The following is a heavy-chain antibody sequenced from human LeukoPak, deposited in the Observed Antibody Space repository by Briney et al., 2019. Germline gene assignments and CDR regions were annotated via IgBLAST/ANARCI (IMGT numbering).Heavy chain of an antibody. D-gene: IGHD6-13*01. CDR3: ASGYYHYYMDV. CDR2: IYYSGST. Sequence: TSETLSLTCTVAGGSISRYYWSWIRQPPGKGLEWNGYIYYSGSTNYNPSLKSRVTISVDTSKNQFSLKLSSVTAADTAVYYCASGYYHYYMDVWGKGTTVTISS. CDR1: GGSISRYY. V-gene: IGHV4-59*01. J-gene: IGHJ6*03.